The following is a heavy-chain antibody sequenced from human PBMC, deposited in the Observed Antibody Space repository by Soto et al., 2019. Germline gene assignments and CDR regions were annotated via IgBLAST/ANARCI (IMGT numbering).Heavy chain of an antibody. Sequence: QVQLQESGPGLVKPSETLSLTCTVSGDSITSSYWSWLRQPPGKGLEWIGYLYHNGNTNYNPSLKSRVPISEDTSNNQCSLKLSSVTAADTAVYYCARRGWGSHGYDYIWYFDLWGRGTLVTVSS. CDR3: ARRGWGSHGYDYIWYFDL. D-gene: IGHD5-12*01. CDR2: LYHNGNT. J-gene: IGHJ2*01. CDR1: GDSITSSY. V-gene: IGHV4-59*08.